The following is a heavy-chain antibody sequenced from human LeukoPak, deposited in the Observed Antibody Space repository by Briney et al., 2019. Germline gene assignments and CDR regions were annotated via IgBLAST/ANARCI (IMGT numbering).Heavy chain of an antibody. J-gene: IGHJ4*02. CDR2: IYTSGST. CDR3: ARERDRFYSSSSHFDY. CDR1: GGSISSYY. V-gene: IGHV4-4*07. D-gene: IGHD6-6*01. Sequence: SETLSITCTVSGGSISSYYWSWIRQPAGKGLEWIGRIYTSGSTNYNPSLKSRVTISVDTSKNQFSLKLSSVTAADTAVYYCARERDRFYSSSSHFDYWGQGTLVTVSS.